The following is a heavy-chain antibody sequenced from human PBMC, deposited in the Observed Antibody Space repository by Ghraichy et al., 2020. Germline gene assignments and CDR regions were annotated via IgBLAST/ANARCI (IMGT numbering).Heavy chain of an antibody. Sequence: GESLNISCAASGFTVSSNYMSWVRQAPGKGLEWVSVIYSGGSTYYADSVKGRFTISRDNSKNTLYLQMNSLRAEDTAVYYCARDLATRNHYSSGWFDYWGQGTLVTVSS. V-gene: IGHV3-66*01. CDR3: ARDLATRNHYSSGWFDY. CDR1: GFTVSSNY. J-gene: IGHJ4*02. CDR2: IYSGGST. D-gene: IGHD6-19*01.